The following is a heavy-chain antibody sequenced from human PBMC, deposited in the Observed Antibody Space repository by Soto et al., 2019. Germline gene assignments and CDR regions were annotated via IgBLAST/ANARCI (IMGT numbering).Heavy chain of an antibody. J-gene: IGHJ3*02. D-gene: IGHD1-20*01. CDR2: INSDGTIT. CDR1: GFPFSSYW. CDR3: ARHLVTGTKYAFDI. V-gene: IGHV3-74*01. Sequence: EVQLVESGGGLVQPGGSLRLSCAASGFPFSSYWMHWVRQAPGKGLMWVSRINSDGTITTYADSVKGRFTISRDNANNTLYLQMNSLTADHTAVYYCARHLVTGTKYAFDIWGQGPMVTVSS.